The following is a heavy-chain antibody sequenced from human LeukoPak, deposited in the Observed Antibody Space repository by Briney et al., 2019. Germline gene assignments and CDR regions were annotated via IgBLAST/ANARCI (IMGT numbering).Heavy chain of an antibody. V-gene: IGHV3-23*01. CDR2: IRGSGGST. Sequence: GGSLRLSCAASGFTFSSYAMSWVRQAPAKGLEWVSAIRGSGGSTYYADSVKGRFTISRDNSKNTLYLQMNSLRAEDTAVYYCANGSLFGVVIIGYFDYWGQGTMVTVSS. D-gene: IGHD3-3*01. CDR1: GFTFSSYA. CDR3: ANGSLFGVVIIGYFDY. J-gene: IGHJ4*02.